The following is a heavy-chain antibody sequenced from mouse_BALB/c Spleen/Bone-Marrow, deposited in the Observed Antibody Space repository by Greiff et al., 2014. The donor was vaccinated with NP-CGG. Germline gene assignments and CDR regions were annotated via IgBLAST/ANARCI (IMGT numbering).Heavy chain of an antibody. D-gene: IGHD1-1*01. CDR1: GYSITSGYC. Sequence: EVQLQQSGPDLVKPSQSLSLTCTVIGYSITSGYCWHWIRQFPGNKLEWMGYIHYRGSTNYNPSLKSRISIIRDTSKNQFFLQLNSVTTEDTATYYCARRGLDYYGSSYWYFDVWGAGTTVTVSS. J-gene: IGHJ1*01. CDR2: IHYRGST. CDR3: ARRGLDYYGSSYWYFDV. V-gene: IGHV3-1*02.